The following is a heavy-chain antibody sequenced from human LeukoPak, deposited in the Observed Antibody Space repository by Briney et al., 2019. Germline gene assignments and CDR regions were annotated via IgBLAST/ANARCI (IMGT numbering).Heavy chain of an antibody. J-gene: IGHJ6*02. CDR3: ARVSRNYYYGMDV. V-gene: IGHV3-20*01. CDR1: GFTFSNYA. D-gene: IGHD1-14*01. Sequence: PGGSLRLSCAASGFTFSNYAMSWVRQAPGKGLEWVSGINWNGGSTGYADSVKGRFTISRDNAKNSLYLQMNSLRAEDTALYHCARVSRNYYYGMDVWGQGTTVTVSS. CDR2: INWNGGST.